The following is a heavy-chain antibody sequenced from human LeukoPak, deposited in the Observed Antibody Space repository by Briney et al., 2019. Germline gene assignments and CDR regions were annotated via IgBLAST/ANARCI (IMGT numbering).Heavy chain of an antibody. J-gene: IGHJ4*02. Sequence: SETLSLTCTVSGGSISSYYWSWIRQPPGKGLEWIGSIYYSGSTYYNPSLKSRVTISVDTSKNQFSLKLSSVTAADTAVYYCARVDLYDYVWGSFRIDYWGQGTLVTVSS. V-gene: IGHV4-59*12. CDR1: GGSISSYY. CDR2: IYYSGST. CDR3: ARVDLYDYVWGSFRIDY. D-gene: IGHD3-16*02.